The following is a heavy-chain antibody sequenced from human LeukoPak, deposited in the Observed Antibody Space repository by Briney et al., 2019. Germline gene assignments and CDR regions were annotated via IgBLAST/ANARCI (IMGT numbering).Heavy chain of an antibody. Sequence: ASMKVSCKASGYTFTSYGVSWVRQAPGQGLEWMGWISAYNGNTNYAQKLQGRVTMTTDTFTSTAYMELRSLRSDDTAVYYCAREDGGAIGRGAVNYWGQGTLVTVSS. D-gene: IGHD3-16*01. CDR2: ISAYNGNT. J-gene: IGHJ4*02. V-gene: IGHV1-18*01. CDR1: GYTFTSYG. CDR3: AREDGGAIGRGAVNY.